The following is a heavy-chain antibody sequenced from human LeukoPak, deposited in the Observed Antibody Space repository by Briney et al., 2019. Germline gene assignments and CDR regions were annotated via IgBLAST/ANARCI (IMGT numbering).Heavy chain of an antibody. V-gene: IGHV1-18*01. D-gene: IGHD6-13*01. Sequence: VKVSCKAXGYTFTSYGISWVRQAPGQGLEWMGWISAYNGNTNYAQKLQGRVTMTTDTSTSTACMELRSLRSDDTAVYYCARDSSSWQQGWFDPWGQGTLVTVSS. CDR1: GYTFTSYG. CDR3: ARDSSSWQQGWFDP. J-gene: IGHJ5*02. CDR2: ISAYNGNT.